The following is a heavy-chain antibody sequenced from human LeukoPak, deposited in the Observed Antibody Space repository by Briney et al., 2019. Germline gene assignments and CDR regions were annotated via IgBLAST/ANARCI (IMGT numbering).Heavy chain of an antibody. V-gene: IGHV4-39*01. Sequence: SETLSLTCAVSGGSISSTSYYWAWIRQPPGTGLEWIGTIYYSGSTYHNPSLKSRVTVSVDTSRNQFSLKLSSVDAADTAVYYCAKAGVRYFDSSGLYAFDFWGQGTTVTVSS. CDR3: AKAGVRYFDSSGLYAFDF. CDR2: IYYSGST. D-gene: IGHD3-22*01. J-gene: IGHJ3*01. CDR1: GGSISSTSYY.